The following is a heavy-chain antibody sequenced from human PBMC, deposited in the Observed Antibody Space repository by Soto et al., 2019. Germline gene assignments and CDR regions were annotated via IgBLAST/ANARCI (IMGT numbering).Heavy chain of an antibody. D-gene: IGHD4-17*01. CDR1: GGTLSNYG. CDR3: ARGDATKIIVTTYYGMDV. Sequence: QVQLVQSGAEVKKPGSSVKVSCKASGGTLSNYGVSWVRQAPGQGLEWLGGIIPVFGTANYAHKFQGRLTITADESTSTVYMVVSSLRSEDTAVYYCARGDATKIIVTTYYGMDVWGQGTTVTVSS. CDR2: IIPVFGTA. J-gene: IGHJ6*02. V-gene: IGHV1-69*12.